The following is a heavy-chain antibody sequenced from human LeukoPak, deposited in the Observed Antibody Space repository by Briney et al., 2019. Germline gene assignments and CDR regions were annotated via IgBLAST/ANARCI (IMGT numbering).Heavy chain of an antibody. J-gene: IGHJ2*01. V-gene: IGHV3-30*03. CDR1: GFTFSSYG. Sequence: GRSLRLSCAASGFTFSSYGMHWVRQAPGKGLEWVAVISYDGSNKYYADSVKGRFTISRDNSKNTLYLQMNSLRAEDTAVYYCARASSYYDSSGAFDLWGRGTLVTVSS. CDR2: ISYDGSNK. CDR3: ARASSYYDSSGAFDL. D-gene: IGHD3-22*01.